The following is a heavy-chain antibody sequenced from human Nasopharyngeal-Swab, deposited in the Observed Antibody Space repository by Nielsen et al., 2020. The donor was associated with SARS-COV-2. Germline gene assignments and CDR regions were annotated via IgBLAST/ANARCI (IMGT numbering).Heavy chain of an antibody. Sequence: ASVKVSCKASGYSFSSYGIGWVRQAPGQGLEWMGRINPNTGDTNYAQKFQGRVSMTRDTALTSVYMELTGLTSDDTAVYFCVKDGQPPGPWGQGTLVTVSS. D-gene: IGHD3/OR15-3a*01. V-gene: IGHV1-2*06. CDR1: GYSFSSYG. CDR2: INPNTGDT. J-gene: IGHJ4*02. CDR3: VKDGQPPGP.